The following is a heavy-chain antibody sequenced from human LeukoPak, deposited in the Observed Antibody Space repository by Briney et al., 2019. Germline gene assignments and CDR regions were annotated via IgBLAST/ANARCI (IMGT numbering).Heavy chain of an antibody. CDR1: GGSFSGYY. CDR3: ARGFIVVVPAATLSYRPGRGSNWFDP. J-gene: IGHJ5*02. V-gene: IGHV4-34*01. CDR2: ISHSGST. Sequence: SETLSLTCAVYGGSFSGYYWSWIRQPPGKGLEWIGEISHSGSTNYNPSLKSRVTISVDTSKNQFSLKLSSVTAADTAVYYCARGFIVVVPAATLSYRPGRGSNWFDPWGQGTLVTVSS. D-gene: IGHD2-2*01.